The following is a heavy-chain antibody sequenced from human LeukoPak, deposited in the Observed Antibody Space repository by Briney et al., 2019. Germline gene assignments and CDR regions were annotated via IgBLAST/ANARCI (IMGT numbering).Heavy chain of an antibody. D-gene: IGHD6-6*01. CDR1: GGTFSSYA. V-gene: IGHV1-18*01. J-gene: IGHJ3*02. CDR2: ISAYNGNT. CDR3: AGGTYSSSLGSAFDI. Sequence: AASVKVSCKASGGTFSSYAISWVRQAPGQGLEWMGWISAYNGNTNYAQKLQGRVTMTTDTSTSTAYMELRSLRSDDTAVYYCAGGTYSSSLGSAFDIWGQGTMVTVSS.